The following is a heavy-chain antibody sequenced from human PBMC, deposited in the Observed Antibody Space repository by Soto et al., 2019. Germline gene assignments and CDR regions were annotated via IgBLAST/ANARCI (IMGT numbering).Heavy chain of an antibody. Sequence: SETLSLTCTVSGGSISSSSYYWGWIRQPPGKGLEWIGSLFYSGSTYYNPSLKGRLTISVDTSKNQFSLKLSSVTAADTAVYYCARRIAAASWFDPWGQGTLVTVSS. CDR3: ARRIAAASWFDP. CDR2: LFYSGST. J-gene: IGHJ5*02. V-gene: IGHV4-39*01. D-gene: IGHD6-13*01. CDR1: GGSISSSSYY.